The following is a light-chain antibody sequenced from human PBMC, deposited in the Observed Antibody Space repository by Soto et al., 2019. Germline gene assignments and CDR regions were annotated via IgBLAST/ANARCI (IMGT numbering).Light chain of an antibody. J-gene: IGKJ5*01. V-gene: IGKV1-33*01. CDR1: QDISNY. Sequence: DIQMTQSPSSLSASVGDRVTITCQASQDISNYLNWYQQKPGKAPKLLNYDASNLETGVQSRFSGSGSGTDCTFPISSLQPENNATYYCQQYDNLPLTFGQRTRLEMK. CDR2: DAS. CDR3: QQYDNLPLT.